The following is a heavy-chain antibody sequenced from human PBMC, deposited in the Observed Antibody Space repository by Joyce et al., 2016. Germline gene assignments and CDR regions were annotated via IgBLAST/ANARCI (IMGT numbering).Heavy chain of an antibody. J-gene: IGHJ3*02. Sequence: EVQLVQSGAEVKKPGESLRISCKGSGYSFTTYWITWVRQMLGKGLEWMGRIDPSDSYTNYSPSLQGHVTFSADKSFNMAYLQWSSLKAADTAIYYCARQRLRQDDAFDIWGQGTMVTVSS. CDR2: IDPSDSYT. CDR1: GYSFTTYW. V-gene: IGHV5-10-1*03. CDR3: ARQRLRQDDAFDI.